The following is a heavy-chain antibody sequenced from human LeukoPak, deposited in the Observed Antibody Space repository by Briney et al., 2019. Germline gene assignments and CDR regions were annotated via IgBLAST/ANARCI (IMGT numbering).Heavy chain of an antibody. CDR1: GFTFSSYE. J-gene: IGHJ4*02. CDR3: ARVFGIKGYFDY. Sequence: GGSLRLSCAASGFTFSSYEMNWVRQAPGKGLEWVSYISSSGSTICYADSVKGRFTISSDNAKNSLYLQMNSLRAEDTAVYYCARVFGIKGYFDYWGQGTLVTVSS. CDR2: ISSSGSTI. D-gene: IGHD1-14*01. V-gene: IGHV3-48*03.